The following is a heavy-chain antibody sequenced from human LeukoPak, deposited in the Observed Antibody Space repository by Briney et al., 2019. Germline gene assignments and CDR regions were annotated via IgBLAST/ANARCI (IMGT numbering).Heavy chain of an antibody. V-gene: IGHV4-34*01. D-gene: IGHD3-10*01. J-gene: IGHJ6*02. Sequence: KPSETLSLTCAVYGGSFSGYYWSWIRRPPGKGLEWIGEINHSGSTNYNPSLKSRVTISVDTSKNQFSLKLSSVTAADTAVYYCARGGSRSGRARYYYYGMDVWGQGTTVTVSS. CDR3: ARGGSRSGRARYYYYGMDV. CDR2: INHSGST. CDR1: GGSFSGYY.